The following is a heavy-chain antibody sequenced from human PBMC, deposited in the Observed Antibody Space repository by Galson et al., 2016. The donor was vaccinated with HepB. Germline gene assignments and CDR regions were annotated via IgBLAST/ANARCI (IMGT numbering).Heavy chain of an antibody. CDR1: GFSFSTSG. CDR2: ITGSGATT. D-gene: IGHD3-10*01. CDR3: ARDIALVRGALDV. Sequence: SLRLSCAASGFSFSTSGMSWVRQTPGRGLEWVSGITGSGATTHYTDSVRGRFTISRDDFKNTFHLQMNSLRVEDTAVYYCARDIALVRGALDVWGQGTVVTVSS. J-gene: IGHJ3*01. V-gene: IGHV3-23*01.